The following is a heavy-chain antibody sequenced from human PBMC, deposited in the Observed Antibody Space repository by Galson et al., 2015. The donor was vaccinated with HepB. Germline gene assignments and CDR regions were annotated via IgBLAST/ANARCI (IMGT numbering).Heavy chain of an antibody. CDR2: ISSSSTYI. V-gene: IGHV3-21*01. CDR1: GLSFSRYG. Sequence: SLRLSCAASGLSFSRYGLNWVRQAPGKGLEWVSYISSSSTYIFYAESVMGRFTISRDNSKNSLYMEMSSLRAEDTAVYYCASEGYSMGYFLGWGQGTLVTVSS. J-gene: IGHJ4*02. CDR3: ASEGYSMGYFLG. D-gene: IGHD6-13*01.